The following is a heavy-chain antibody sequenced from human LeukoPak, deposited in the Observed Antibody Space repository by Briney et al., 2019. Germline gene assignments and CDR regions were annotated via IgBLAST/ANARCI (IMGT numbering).Heavy chain of an antibody. Sequence: SGGSLRLSCAASGFTLSSFGMNWVRQAPGKGLEWVSYIGTTTSTIYYADSVKGRFTISRDNAKNSLYLQMNSLRAEDTAVYYCARDRGYCCGTTCYAYYFDSWGQGTLVTVSS. D-gene: IGHD2-2*01. J-gene: IGHJ4*02. V-gene: IGHV3-48*04. CDR1: GFTLSSFG. CDR3: ARDRGYCCGTTCYAYYFDS. CDR2: IGTTTSTI.